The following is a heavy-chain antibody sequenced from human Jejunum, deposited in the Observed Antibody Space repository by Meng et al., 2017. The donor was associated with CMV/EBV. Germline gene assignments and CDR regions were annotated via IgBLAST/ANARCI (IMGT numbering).Heavy chain of an antibody. Sequence: GFPFSTFTMGWVRQAPGKGLEWVSTFHYSGGATNYADSVKGRFTISRDTSKNTLYLQMNSLRADDTAVYYCAKGVTSGSPYRAFDILGQGTMVTVSS. CDR3: AKGVTSGSPYRAFDI. V-gene: IGHV3-23*01. CDR1: GFPFSTFT. D-gene: IGHD3-22*01. CDR2: FHYSGGAT. J-gene: IGHJ3*02.